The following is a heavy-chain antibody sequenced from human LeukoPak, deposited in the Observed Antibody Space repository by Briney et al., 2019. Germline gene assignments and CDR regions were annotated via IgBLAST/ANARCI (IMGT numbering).Heavy chain of an antibody. J-gene: IGHJ5*02. CDR1: GFTFSNYG. CDR3: AKTNTDLGKNWFDP. Sequence: TGGSLRLSCAASGFTFSNYGMHWVRRAPGKGLEWVAFIPYDGSTKSYADSVKGRFTISRDNSKNTLYLQMNSLRAEDTAVYYCAKTNTDLGKNWFDPWGQGTLVTVSS. CDR2: IPYDGSTK. D-gene: IGHD7-27*01. V-gene: IGHV3-30*02.